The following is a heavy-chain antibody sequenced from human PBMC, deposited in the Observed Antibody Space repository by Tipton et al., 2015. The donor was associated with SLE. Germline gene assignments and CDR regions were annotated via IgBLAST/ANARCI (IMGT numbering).Heavy chain of an antibody. CDR2: IYYSGST. CDR1: GGSISSHY. J-gene: IGHJ4*02. V-gene: IGHV4-59*11. CDR3: ARVRPSSWCNFDY. D-gene: IGHD6-13*01. Sequence: TLSLTCTVSGGSISSHYWSWIRQPPGKGLEWIGYIYYSGSTNYNPSLKSRVTISVDTSKNQFSLKLRSVTAADTAVYYCARVRPSSWCNFDYWGQGTLVTVSS.